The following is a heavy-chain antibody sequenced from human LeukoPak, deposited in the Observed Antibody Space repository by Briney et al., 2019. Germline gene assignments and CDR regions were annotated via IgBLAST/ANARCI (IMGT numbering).Heavy chain of an antibody. CDR1: GYTFTSYG. D-gene: IGHD6-19*01. Sequence: ASVKVSCKASGYTFTSYGIGWVRQAPGQGLEWMGWISAYNGNTNYAQKLQGRVTMTTDTSRSTAYMELRSLRSDDTAVFYCARERYSSGWYPSNWFEPWGQGTLVTVSS. J-gene: IGHJ5*02. CDR3: ARERYSSGWYPSNWFEP. CDR2: ISAYNGNT. V-gene: IGHV1-18*01.